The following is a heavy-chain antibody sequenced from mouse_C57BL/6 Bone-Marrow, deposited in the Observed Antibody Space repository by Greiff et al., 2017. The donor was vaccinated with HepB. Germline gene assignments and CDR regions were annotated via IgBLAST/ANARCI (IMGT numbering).Heavy chain of an antibody. Sequence: VQLQQSGPELVKPGASVKISCKASGYTFTDYYMNWVKQSHGKSLEWIGDINPNNGVTSYNQKFKGKATLTVDKSSSTAYMELRSLTSEDSAVYYCARWASSLYYFDYWGQSTTLTVSS. D-gene: IGHD1-1*01. V-gene: IGHV1-26*01. CDR1: GYTFTDYY. CDR3: ARWASSLYYFDY. J-gene: IGHJ2*01. CDR2: INPNNGVT.